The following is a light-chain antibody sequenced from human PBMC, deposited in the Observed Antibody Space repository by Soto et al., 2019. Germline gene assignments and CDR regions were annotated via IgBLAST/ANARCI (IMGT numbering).Light chain of an antibody. V-gene: IGKV3-20*01. Sequence: EIVMTQSPATRSVSPGERATLSCRASQSVSSIYLAWYQQKPGQAPRLLMYGASSRATGIPARFSGSGSGTEFTLTISSLKYEDCAVYYCQQYGSSPVTFGQGTRLEIK. J-gene: IGKJ5*01. CDR2: GAS. CDR3: QQYGSSPVT. CDR1: QSVSSIY.